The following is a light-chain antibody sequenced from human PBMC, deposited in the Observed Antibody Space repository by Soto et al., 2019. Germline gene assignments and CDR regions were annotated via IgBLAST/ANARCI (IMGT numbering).Light chain of an antibody. V-gene: IGKV1-8*01. Sequence: AVLLTQSPSSFSASTGDRATITCRASQDIHNYLAWYQQVPGKAPKLLLYAASILQTGVPSRFSGSGSGTDFTLTIDGLQSEDFATYFCQHYYNYPWTFGQGTKV. J-gene: IGKJ1*01. CDR1: QDIHNY. CDR2: AAS. CDR3: QHYYNYPWT.